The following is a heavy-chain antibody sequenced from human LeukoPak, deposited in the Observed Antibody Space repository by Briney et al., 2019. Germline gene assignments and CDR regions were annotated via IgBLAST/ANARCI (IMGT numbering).Heavy chain of an antibody. CDR2: IASSSNTI. D-gene: IGHD1-1*01. J-gene: IGHJ3*02. CDR1: AFTLSSYS. Sequence: GGSLRLSCAASAFTLSSYSMNWVRQAPGEGLEWVSYIASSSNTIYYADSVKGRFTISRDNAKNSLYLQMNSLRAEDTAVYYCAVDGGTYNFDIRGQGTMVTVSS. V-gene: IGHV3-48*01. CDR3: AVDGGTYNFDI.